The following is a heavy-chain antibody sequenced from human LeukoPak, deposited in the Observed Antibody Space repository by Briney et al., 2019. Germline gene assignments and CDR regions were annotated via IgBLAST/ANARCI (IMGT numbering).Heavy chain of an antibody. Sequence: PSETLSLTCTVSGGSISSYYWSWIRQPAGKGLAWIGRIYTSGSTGYNPSLKSRVTMSVHTSKNQFSLKLSSVTAGDTAVYYCARVALRAAYFDYWGQGTLVTVSS. CDR2: IYTSGST. J-gene: IGHJ4*02. D-gene: IGHD5-12*01. CDR3: ARVALRAAYFDY. CDR1: GGSISSYY. V-gene: IGHV4-4*07.